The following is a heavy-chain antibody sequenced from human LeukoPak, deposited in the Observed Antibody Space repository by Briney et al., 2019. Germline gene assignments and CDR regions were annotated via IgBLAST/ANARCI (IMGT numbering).Heavy chain of an antibody. CDR3: AKGPTTVTRDY. CDR1: GFTFSSYA. D-gene: IGHD4-17*01. J-gene: IGHJ4*02. CDR2: ISGSGGST. V-gene: IGHV3-23*01. Sequence: GGSLRLSCAASGFTFSSYAMSWVRRAPGKGLAWVSAISGSGGSTYYADSLKGRFTISRDNSKNTLYLQMNSLRAEDTAVYYCAKGPTTVTRDYWGQGTLVTVSS.